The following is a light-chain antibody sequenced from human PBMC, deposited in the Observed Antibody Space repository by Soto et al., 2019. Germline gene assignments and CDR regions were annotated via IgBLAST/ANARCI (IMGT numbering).Light chain of an antibody. Sequence: QSALTQPASMSGSPGHSITISCAGTSSDVGPYNYVSWYQQHPGKAPKLMIYDVSNRPSGVSDRFSGSKSGNTASLTISGLQAEDEADYYCCSYSRITTYVFGTGTKVPVL. CDR3: CSYSRITTYV. V-gene: IGLV2-14*03. CDR2: DVS. CDR1: SSDVGPYNY. J-gene: IGLJ1*01.